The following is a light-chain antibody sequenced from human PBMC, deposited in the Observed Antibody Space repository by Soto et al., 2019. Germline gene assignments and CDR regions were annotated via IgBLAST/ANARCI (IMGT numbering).Light chain of an antibody. CDR2: EVR. J-gene: IGLJ3*02. V-gene: IGLV2-14*01. CDR3: GSFTTSRIWV. CDR1: SSDVGRYNY. Sequence: QSALTQPASVSGSPGQSITISCTGTSSDVGRYNYVSWYQQHPGKAPKLMIYEVRNRPSGVSSRFSGSKSGNTASLTISGLQVEDEAEYFCGSFTTSRIWVFGGGTKVTVL.